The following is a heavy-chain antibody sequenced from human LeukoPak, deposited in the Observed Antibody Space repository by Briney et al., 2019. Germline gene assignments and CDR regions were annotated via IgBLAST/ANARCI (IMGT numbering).Heavy chain of an antibody. Sequence: PSETLSLTCAVHGGPFSGYSWNWIRQPPGMGLEWIGEVNHSGSTNYNPSLKSRVTISVDTAKNQFSLKLSSVTAADTSVYYCARGGYSGYRSRFDYWGQGTLVAVSS. V-gene: IGHV4-34*01. CDR2: VNHSGST. CDR3: ARGGYSGYRSRFDY. CDR1: GGPFSGYS. J-gene: IGHJ4*02. D-gene: IGHD5-12*01.